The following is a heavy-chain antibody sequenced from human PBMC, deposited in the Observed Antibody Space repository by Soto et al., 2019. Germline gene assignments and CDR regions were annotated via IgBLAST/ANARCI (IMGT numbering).Heavy chain of an antibody. CDR1: GGSVSSATDY. CDR2: TDYNGNS. J-gene: IGHJ5*02. CDR3: ARQSSYDSEHYHYWFDP. D-gene: IGHD3-22*01. V-gene: IGHV4-61*01. Sequence: QVQLQESGPGLVKPSETLSLTCTVSGGSVSSATDYWTWIRQPPGKVLEWIGYTDYNGNSDRNPSRRSRVTISIDRSKNQFSLTLRSVTAADTAVYSCARQSSYDSEHYHYWFDPWGRGILVTVSS.